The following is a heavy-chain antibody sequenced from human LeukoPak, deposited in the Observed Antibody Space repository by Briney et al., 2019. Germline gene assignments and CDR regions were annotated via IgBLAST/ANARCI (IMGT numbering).Heavy chain of an antibody. CDR2: INWNGGST. V-gene: IGHV3-20*04. CDR3: ARDGSLDYDFWSGYQNWFDP. CDR1: GFTFDDYG. D-gene: IGHD3-3*01. Sequence: SGGSLRLSCAASGFTFDDYGMSWVRQAPGKGLEWVSGINWNGGSTGYADSVKGRFTISRDNAKNSLYLQMNSLRAEDTALYYCARDGSLDYDFWSGYQNWFDPWGQGTLVTVSS. J-gene: IGHJ5*02.